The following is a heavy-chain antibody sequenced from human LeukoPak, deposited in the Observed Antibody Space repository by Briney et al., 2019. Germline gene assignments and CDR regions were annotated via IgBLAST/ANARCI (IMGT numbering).Heavy chain of an antibody. Sequence: GGSLRLSCAASGFTFSSYGMHWVRQAPGKGLEWVAVIWYDGRNKYYADSVKGRFTISRDNSKNTLYLQMNSLRAEDTAVYYCARDHERVVINYFDYWGQGTLVTVSS. D-gene: IGHD3-3*01. CDR2: IWYDGRNK. J-gene: IGHJ4*02. CDR3: ARDHERVVINYFDY. V-gene: IGHV3-33*01. CDR1: GFTFSSYG.